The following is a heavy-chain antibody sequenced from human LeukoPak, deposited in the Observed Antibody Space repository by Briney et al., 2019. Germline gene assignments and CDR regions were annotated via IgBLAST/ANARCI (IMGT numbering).Heavy chain of an antibody. J-gene: IGHJ4*02. CDR3: AKVRPPPGGGWYGGDDY. CDR2: IRSSGDDT. CDR1: GFTFRNYV. Sequence: PGGSLRLSCTASGFTFRNYVMSWVRQAPGKGLEWVSSIRSSGDDTSSADSVKGRFTIFRDNSKSTLYLQMNSLRAEDTAIYYCAKVRPPPGGGWYGGDDYWGQGTLVTVSP. D-gene: IGHD6-19*01. V-gene: IGHV3-23*01.